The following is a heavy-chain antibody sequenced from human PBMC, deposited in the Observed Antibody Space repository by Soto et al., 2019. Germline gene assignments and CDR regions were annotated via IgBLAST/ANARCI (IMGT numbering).Heavy chain of an antibody. Sequence: ASVKVSCKTSAYTFISYGISWVRQAPGQGLEWMGWINPYNGNTNYPQKLRGIFTMTTDTSTSTAYMELRSLRSDDTAVYYCARVYYSDSSGFYPDYWGQGTLVTVSS. CDR2: INPYNGNT. D-gene: IGHD3-22*01. CDR3: ARVYYSDSSGFYPDY. CDR1: AYTFISYG. V-gene: IGHV1-18*04. J-gene: IGHJ4*02.